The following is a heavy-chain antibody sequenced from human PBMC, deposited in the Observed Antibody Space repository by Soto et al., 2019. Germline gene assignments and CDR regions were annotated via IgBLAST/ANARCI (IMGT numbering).Heavy chain of an antibody. CDR3: ARDGYCSSTSCAAYYYYGMDV. CDR1: GYSISSGYY. V-gene: IGHV4-38-2*02. D-gene: IGHD2-2*03. Sequence: PSETLSLTCAVSGYSISSGYYWGWIRQPPGKGLEWIGSIYHSGSTYYNPSLKGRVTISVDTSKNQFSLKLSSVTAADTAVYYCARDGYCSSTSCAAYYYYGMDVWGQGTTVTVSS. CDR2: IYHSGST. J-gene: IGHJ6*02.